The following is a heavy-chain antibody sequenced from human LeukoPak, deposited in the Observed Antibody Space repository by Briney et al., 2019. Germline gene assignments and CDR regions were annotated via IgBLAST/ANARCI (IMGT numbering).Heavy chain of an antibody. Sequence: SETLSLTCTVSGGSISSSSYYWSWIRQPAGKGLEWIGRIYTSGTTNYNPSLKSRVTISVGTSKNQFSLKLSSVTAADTAMYYCARERDGSGTQRGLDYWGQGTLVTVSS. D-gene: IGHD3-10*01. V-gene: IGHV4-61*02. J-gene: IGHJ4*02. CDR1: GGSISSSSYY. CDR3: ARERDGSGTQRGLDY. CDR2: IYTSGTT.